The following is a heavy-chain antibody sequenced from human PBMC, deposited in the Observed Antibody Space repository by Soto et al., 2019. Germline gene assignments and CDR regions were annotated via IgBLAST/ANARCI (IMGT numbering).Heavy chain of an antibody. V-gene: IGHV2-5*01. Sequence: QITLKQSGPTLVKPTQTLTLTCTFSGFSLSTSGVGVGWIRQPPGKALERLALIYWYDDKRYSPSLKSRLTITKDTSKNQVVLTMTTVDPVGTATYYCAHSLSVFSGSWCYFDYWGQGTLVTVSS. D-gene: IGHD6-13*01. J-gene: IGHJ4*02. CDR1: GFSLSTSGVG. CDR2: IYWYDDK. CDR3: AHSLSVFSGSWCYFDY.